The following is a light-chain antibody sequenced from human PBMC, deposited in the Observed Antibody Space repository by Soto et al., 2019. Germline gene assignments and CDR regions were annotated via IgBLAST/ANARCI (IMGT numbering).Light chain of an antibody. CDR1: SSDVGGYNY. CDR3: TSYAGGNIV. CDR2: EVN. J-gene: IGLJ1*01. V-gene: IGLV2-8*01. Sequence: QSALTQPPSASGSPGQSVTISCTGTSSDVGGYNYVSWYQQHPGKVPKLIIYEVNKRPSGVPDRFSGSKSANTASLVVAGLQAEDDADYYCTSYAGGNIVFGAGTKLTVL.